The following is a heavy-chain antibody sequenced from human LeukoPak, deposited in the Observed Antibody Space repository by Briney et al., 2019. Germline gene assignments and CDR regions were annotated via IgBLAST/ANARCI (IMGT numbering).Heavy chain of an antibody. CDR1: GYTFTDYY. Sequence: ASVKVSCKTSGYTFTDYYIHWVRQARGQGLEWMGWINPNTIVTNYAQKFQGRVTMTRDAAINTVYMYLTSLSSDDTAVYYCVRGDEGIDVTGGPSEFWGQGTLVTVSS. D-gene: IGHD2-21*02. J-gene: IGHJ4*02. V-gene: IGHV1-2*02. CDR2: INPNTIVT. CDR3: VRGDEGIDVTGGPSEF.